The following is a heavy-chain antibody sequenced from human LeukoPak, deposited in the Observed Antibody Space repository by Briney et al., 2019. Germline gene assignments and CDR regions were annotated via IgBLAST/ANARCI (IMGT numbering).Heavy chain of an antibody. D-gene: IGHD3-10*01. V-gene: IGHV4-34*01. Sequence: SETLSLTCAVYGGSFSGYYWSWIRQPPGKGLEWIGEINHSGSTNYSPSLKSRVTISVDTSKNQFSLKLSSVTAADTAVYYCARGWFGELLSNWFDPWGQGTLVTVSS. CDR3: ARGWFGELLSNWFDP. CDR2: INHSGST. CDR1: GGSFSGYY. J-gene: IGHJ5*02.